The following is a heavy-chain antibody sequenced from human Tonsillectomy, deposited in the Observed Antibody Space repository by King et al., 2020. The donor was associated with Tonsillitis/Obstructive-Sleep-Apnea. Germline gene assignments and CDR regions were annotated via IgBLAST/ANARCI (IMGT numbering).Heavy chain of an antibody. CDR3: ASTPFSVTDLALEGDYYYGMDV. J-gene: IGHJ6*02. Sequence: VQLVQSGAEVKKPGSSVKVSCKASGGTFSSYAISWVRQAPGQGLEWMGGIIPILGIANYAQKFQGRVTITADKSTSTAYMELSSLRSEDTAVYYCASTPFSVTDLALEGDYYYGMDVWGQGTTVTVSS. D-gene: IGHD4-11*01. CDR1: GGTFSSYA. V-gene: IGHV1-69*10. CDR2: IIPILGIA.